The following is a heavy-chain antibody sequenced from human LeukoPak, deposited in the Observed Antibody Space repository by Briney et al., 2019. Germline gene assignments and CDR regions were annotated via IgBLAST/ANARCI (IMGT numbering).Heavy chain of an antibody. CDR1: GFTFSDYS. CDR3: ATSKSATYDGLDL. J-gene: IGHJ3*01. CDR2: ISSGNTYI. V-gene: IGHV3-21*04. Sequence: GGSLRLSCTASGFTFSDYSMEWVRQAPGKGLEWVSSISSGNTYIYYGDSVKGRFTISRDNLKNTVSLQMDSLRAEDTAVYYCATSKSATYDGLDLWGQGTRVTVSS. D-gene: IGHD2-15*01.